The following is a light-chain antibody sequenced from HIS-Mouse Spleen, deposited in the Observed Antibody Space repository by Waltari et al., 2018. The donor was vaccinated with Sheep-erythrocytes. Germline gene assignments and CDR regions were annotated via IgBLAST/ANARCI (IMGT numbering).Light chain of an antibody. V-gene: IGLV3-1*01. CDR2: QDS. Sequence: SYELTQPPSVSVSPGQTASITCSGDTLGEKDARWYQQKPGQSPVLVIYQDSKRHSGIPERFSGSNSGNTATLTISGTQAMDEADYYCQAWDSSTAWVFGGGTKLTVL. J-gene: IGLJ3*02. CDR1: TLGEKD. CDR3: QAWDSSTAWV.